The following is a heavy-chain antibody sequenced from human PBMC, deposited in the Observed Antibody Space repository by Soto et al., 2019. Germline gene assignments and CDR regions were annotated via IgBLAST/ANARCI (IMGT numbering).Heavy chain of an antibody. J-gene: IGHJ4*02. D-gene: IGHD3-22*01. Sequence: LRLSCAASGFTFSSYGMHWVRQAPGKGLEWVAVIWYDGSNKYYADSVKGRFTISRDNSKNTLYLQMNSLRAEDTAVYYWARETSGSSGYQFDYWGQGTLVTVSS. CDR1: GFTFSSYG. V-gene: IGHV3-33*01. CDR2: IWYDGSNK. CDR3: ARETSGSSGYQFDY.